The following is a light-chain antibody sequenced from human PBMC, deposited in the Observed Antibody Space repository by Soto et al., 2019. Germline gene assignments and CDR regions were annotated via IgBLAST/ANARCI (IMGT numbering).Light chain of an antibody. CDR1: QSVTSTY. V-gene: IGKV3-20*01. CDR2: GGS. CDR3: QQFDSSRIYS. Sequence: EILLTQSPGTLSLSPGETATLSCRASQSVTSTYLAWYQQRPGQSPRLIIYGGSPRATGFPDRFSGGGSGTDFTLTISRLEPEDSAVYYCHCQQFDSSRIYSFGQGTKLEI. J-gene: IGKJ2*03.